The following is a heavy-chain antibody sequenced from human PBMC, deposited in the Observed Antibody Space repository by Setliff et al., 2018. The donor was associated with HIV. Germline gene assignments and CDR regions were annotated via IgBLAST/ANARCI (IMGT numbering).Heavy chain of an antibody. J-gene: IGHJ4*02. CDR2: IYYSGSA. D-gene: IGHD2-2*01. V-gene: IGHV4-30-4*08. CDR1: GGSISSGDYF. CDR3: ARLSTTSRDFDS. Sequence: PSETLSLTCTVSGGSISSGDYFLSWIRQAPGKGLEWIGCIYYSGSAYYNPSLQRRVTISVDTSKNQVSLKLNSMTAADTAVYYCARLSTTSRDFDSWGQGTLVTVSS.